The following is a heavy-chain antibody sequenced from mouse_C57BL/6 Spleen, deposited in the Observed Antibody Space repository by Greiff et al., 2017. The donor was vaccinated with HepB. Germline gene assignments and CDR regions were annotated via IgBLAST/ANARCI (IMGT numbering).Heavy chain of an antibody. J-gene: IGHJ1*03. CDR2: IYPGDGDT. CDR1: GYAFSSSW. V-gene: IGHV1-82*01. Sequence: VQLVESGPELVKPGASVKISCKASGYAFSSSWMNWVKQRPGKGLEWIGRIYPGDGDTNYNGKFKGKATLTADKSSSTAYMQLSSLTSEDSAVYFCARSPDYYGSSYEWYFDVWGTGTTVTVSS. CDR3: ARSPDYYGSSYEWYFDV. D-gene: IGHD1-1*01.